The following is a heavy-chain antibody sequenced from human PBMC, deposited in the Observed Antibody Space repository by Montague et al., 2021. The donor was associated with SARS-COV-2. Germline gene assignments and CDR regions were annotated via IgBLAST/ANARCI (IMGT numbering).Heavy chain of an antibody. CDR3: VRYSGWFYFDF. CDR2: TYYRSKWYS. CDR1: GDSVSSNSVA. D-gene: IGHD6-19*01. V-gene: IGHV6-1*01. J-gene: IGHJ4*02. Sequence: CAISGDSVSSNSVAWSWIRQPLSRGLEWLGRTYYRSKWYSDYAPSVRGRLTVNPDASKNEFSLELNYVTPEDTAVYYCVRYSGWFYFDFWGQGTLVTVSS.